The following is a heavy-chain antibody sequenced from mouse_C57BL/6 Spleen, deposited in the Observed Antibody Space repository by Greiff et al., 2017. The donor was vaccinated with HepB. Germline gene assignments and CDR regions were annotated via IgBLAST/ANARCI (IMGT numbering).Heavy chain of an antibody. CDR2: IYPRSSNT. V-gene: IGHV1-81*01. D-gene: IGHD1-1*01. CDR1: GYTFTSYG. Sequence: QVQLKESGAELARPGASVKLSCKASGYTFTSYGISWVKQRTGQGLEWIGEIYPRSSNTYYNEKFKGKATLTADKSSSTAYMELRSLTSEDSAVYFCARPYYYGSSYWYFDVWGTGTTVTVSS. J-gene: IGHJ1*03. CDR3: ARPYYYGSSYWYFDV.